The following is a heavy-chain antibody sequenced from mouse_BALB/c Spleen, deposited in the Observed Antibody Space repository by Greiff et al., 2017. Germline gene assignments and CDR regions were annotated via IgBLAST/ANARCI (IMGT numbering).Heavy chain of an antibody. CDR1: GFNIKDYY. CDR2: IDPENGDT. D-gene: IGHD2-1*01. V-gene: IGHV14-4*02. J-gene: IGHJ3*01. Sequence: EVQLQQSGAELVRSGASVKLSCTASGFNIKDYYMHWVKQRPEQGLEWIGWIDPENGDTEYAPKFQGKATMTADTSSNTAYLQLSSLTSEDTAVYYCNAGGNSAWFAYWGQGTLVTVAA. CDR3: NAGGNSAWFAY.